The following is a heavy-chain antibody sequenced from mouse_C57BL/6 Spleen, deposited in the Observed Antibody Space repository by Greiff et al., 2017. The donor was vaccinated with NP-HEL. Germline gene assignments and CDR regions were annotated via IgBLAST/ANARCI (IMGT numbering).Heavy chain of an antibody. CDR2: ISDGGSYT. J-gene: IGHJ2*01. V-gene: IGHV5-4*01. CDR1: GFTFSSYA. D-gene: IGHD1-1*01. Sequence: EVKLVESGGGLVKPGGSLKLSCAASGFTFSSYAMSWVRQTPEKRLEWVATISDGGSYTYYPDNVKGRFTISRDNAKNNLYLQMSHLKSEDTAMYYCARDEAITTVVANYFDYWGQGTTLTVSS. CDR3: ARDEAITTVVANYFDY.